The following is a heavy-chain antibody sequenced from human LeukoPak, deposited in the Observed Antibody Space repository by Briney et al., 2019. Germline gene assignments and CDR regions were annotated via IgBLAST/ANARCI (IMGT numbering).Heavy chain of an antibody. Sequence: GGSLRLSCTGSGLRFYDYTMTWFRQAPGKGLEWVGIIRGKAHGGTTNYAASVEGRFTISRDDPRSIAYLQLNSLETEDTAVYYCSCHTVPRTIAYWGQGTLVTVSS. J-gene: IGHJ4*02. V-gene: IGHV3-49*03. CDR1: GLRFYDYT. D-gene: IGHD4-11*01. CDR3: SCHTVPRTIAY. CDR2: IRGKAHGGTT.